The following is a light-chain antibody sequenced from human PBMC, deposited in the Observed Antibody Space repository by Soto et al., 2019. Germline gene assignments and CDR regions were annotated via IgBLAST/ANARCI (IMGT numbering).Light chain of an antibody. Sequence: DIQMTQSPSTLSASAGDRVTIPCRASQTISTWVAWYQQKPGKAPKLLIYKASTLESGVPLRFSGSGSGTEFTLTISSLQPDDFATYYCQQYDSDSRTFGQGTKV. V-gene: IGKV1-5*03. CDR3: QQYDSDSRT. CDR1: QTISTW. CDR2: KAS. J-gene: IGKJ1*01.